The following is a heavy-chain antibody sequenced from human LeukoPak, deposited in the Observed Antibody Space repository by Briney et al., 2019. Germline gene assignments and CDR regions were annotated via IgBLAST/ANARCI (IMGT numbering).Heavy chain of an antibody. CDR1: GFTFSSYS. CDR3: ARDLIVDTAMVYFDY. V-gene: IGHV3-21*01. Sequence: PGGSLRLSCAASGFTFSSYSMNWVRQAPGKGLEWVSSISSSSSYIYYADSVKGRFTISRDNAKNSLYLQMNSLRAEDTAVYYCARDLIVDTAMVYFDYWGQGTLVTVSS. CDR2: ISSSSSYI. J-gene: IGHJ4*02. D-gene: IGHD5-18*01.